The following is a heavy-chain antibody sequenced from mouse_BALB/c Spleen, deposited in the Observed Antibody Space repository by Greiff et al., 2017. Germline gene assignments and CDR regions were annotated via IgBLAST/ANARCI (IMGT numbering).Heavy chain of an antibody. J-gene: IGHJ2*01. V-gene: IGHV3-8*02. CDR1: GDSITSGY. CDR3: ARCRYGSIYFDY. D-gene: IGHD1-1*01. Sequence: ESGPSLVKPSQTLSLTCSVTGDSITSGYWNWIRKFPGNKLEYMGYISYSGSTYYNPSLKSRISITRDTSKNQYYLQLNSVTTEDTATYYCARCRYGSIYFDYWGQGTTLTVSS. CDR2: ISYSGST.